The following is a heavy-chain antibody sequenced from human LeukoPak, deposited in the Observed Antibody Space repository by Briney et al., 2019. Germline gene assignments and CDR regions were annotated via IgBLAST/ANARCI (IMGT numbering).Heavy chain of an antibody. D-gene: IGHD6-13*01. J-gene: IGHJ6*03. CDR2: IIPIFGTA. CDR1: GGTFSSYA. Sequence: SVKFSCKASGGTFSSYAISWVRQAPGQGLEWMGGIIPIFGTANYAQKFQGRVTITADESTSTAYMELSSLRSEDTAVYYCASLRWNRPIPSSSSRGYYYYYYMDVWGKGTTVTVSS. CDR3: ASLRWNRPIPSSSSRGYYYYYYMDV. V-gene: IGHV1-69*13.